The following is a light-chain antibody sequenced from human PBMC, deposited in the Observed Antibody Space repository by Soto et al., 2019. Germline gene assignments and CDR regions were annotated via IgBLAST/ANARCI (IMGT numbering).Light chain of an antibody. J-gene: IGLJ3*02. Sequence: QSALTQPPSASGSPGQSVTISCTGTSSDVGAYTFVSWYQQHPGKAPKLIIYEVTKRPSGVPDRFSGAKSGNTASLTVSGLQAADEADYYCSSYAGSTFWVFGGGTPLTVL. V-gene: IGLV2-8*01. CDR2: EVT. CDR3: SSYAGSTFWV. CDR1: SSDVGAYTF.